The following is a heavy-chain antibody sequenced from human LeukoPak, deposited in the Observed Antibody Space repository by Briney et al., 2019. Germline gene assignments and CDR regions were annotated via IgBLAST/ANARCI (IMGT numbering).Heavy chain of an antibody. Sequence: PSQTLSLTCTVSGGSISSGSYYWRWIRQPAGKGLEWIGRIYTSGSTNYNPSLKSRVTISVDTSKNQFSLKLSSVAAADTAVYYCARSPVTMIVVVWGQGTLVTVSS. V-gene: IGHV4-61*02. CDR3: ARSPVTMIVVV. D-gene: IGHD3-22*01. CDR1: GGSISSGSYY. CDR2: IYTSGST. J-gene: IGHJ4*02.